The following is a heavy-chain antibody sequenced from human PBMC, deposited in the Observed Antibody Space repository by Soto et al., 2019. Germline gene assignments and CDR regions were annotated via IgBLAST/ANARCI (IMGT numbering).Heavy chain of an antibody. CDR2: ISGSGGST. D-gene: IGHD6-13*01. CDR3: AKSYRGFWYEGCDY. CDR1: GFTFSSYG. V-gene: IGHV3-23*01. J-gene: IGHJ4*02. Sequence: GGSLRLSCAASGFTFSSYGMNWVRQAPGRGLEWVSGISGSGGSTYYADSVKGRLTISRDNSKNTLYLQMNSLRDEDTAVYYCAKSYRGFWYEGCDYWGQGTLVTVSS.